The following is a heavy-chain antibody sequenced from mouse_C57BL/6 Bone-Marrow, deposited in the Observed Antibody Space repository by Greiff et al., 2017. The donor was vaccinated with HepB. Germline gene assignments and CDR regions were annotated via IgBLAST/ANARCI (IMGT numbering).Heavy chain of an antibody. Sequence: EVQLQQSGPVLVKPGASVKMSCKASGYTFTDYYMNWVKQSHGKSLEWIGVINPYNGGTSYNQKFKGKATLTVDKSSSTAFMELNSLTSEDSAVYYCARPLYDYDGEGFAYWGQGTLVTVSA. CDR2: INPYNGGT. CDR3: ARPLYDYDGEGFAY. V-gene: IGHV1-19*01. J-gene: IGHJ3*01. CDR1: GYTFTDYY. D-gene: IGHD2-4*01.